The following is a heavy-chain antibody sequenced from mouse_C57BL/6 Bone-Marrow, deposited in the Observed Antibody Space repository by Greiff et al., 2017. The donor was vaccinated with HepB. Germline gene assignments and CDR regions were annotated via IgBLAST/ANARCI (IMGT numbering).Heavy chain of an antibody. J-gene: IGHJ4*01. CDR1: GYTFTSYG. D-gene: IGHD1-1*02. CDR3: ARLTMGYALDY. Sequence: VQLQQSGAELARPGASVKLSCKASGYTFTSYGISWVKQRTGQGLEWIGEIYPRSGNTYYNEKFKGKATLTADKSSSTAYLELRSLTSEDAAVYFCARLTMGYALDYWGKGISVTVST. V-gene: IGHV1-81*01. CDR2: IYPRSGNT.